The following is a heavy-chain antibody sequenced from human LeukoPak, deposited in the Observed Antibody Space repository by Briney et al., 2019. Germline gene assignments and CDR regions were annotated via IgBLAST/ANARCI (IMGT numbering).Heavy chain of an antibody. CDR3: ARPPPGFPGHSYYYYGMDV. CDR1: GFTFSSYA. J-gene: IGHJ6*04. V-gene: IGHV3-53*01. CDR2: IYSGGST. Sequence: GGSLRLSCAASGFTFSSYAMSWVRQAPGKGLEWVSVIYSGGSTYYADSVKGRFTISRDNSKNTLYLQMNSLRAEDTAVYYCARPPPGFPGHSYYYYGMDVWGKGTTVTVSS. D-gene: IGHD1-14*01.